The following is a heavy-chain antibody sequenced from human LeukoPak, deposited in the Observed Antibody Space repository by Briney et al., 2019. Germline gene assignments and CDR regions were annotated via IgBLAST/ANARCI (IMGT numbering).Heavy chain of an antibody. V-gene: IGHV4-39*07. CDR2: IYYSGST. Sequence: SSETLSPTCTVSGGSISSSSYYWGWIRQPPGKGLEWIGSIYYSGSTYYNPSLKSRVTISVDTSKNQFSLKLSSVTAADTAVYYCARELFGAFDIWGQGTMVTVSS. CDR3: ARELFGAFDI. D-gene: IGHD2-21*01. J-gene: IGHJ3*02. CDR1: GGSISSSSYY.